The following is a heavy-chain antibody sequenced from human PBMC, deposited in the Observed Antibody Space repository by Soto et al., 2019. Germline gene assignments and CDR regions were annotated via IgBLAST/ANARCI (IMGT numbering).Heavy chain of an antibody. CDR1: GDSISTDY. CDR2: IYYGGST. V-gene: IGHV4-59*08. CDR3: AKNWNWGSLVH. J-gene: IGHJ4*02. D-gene: IGHD7-27*01. Sequence: SETLSLTCTVSGDSISTDYWSWIRQSPGKGLECIGFIYYGGSTNYNPSLKSRVTISLDTPKNQFSLKLSSVTSADTAVYYCAKNWNWGSLVHWGQGTLVTVSS.